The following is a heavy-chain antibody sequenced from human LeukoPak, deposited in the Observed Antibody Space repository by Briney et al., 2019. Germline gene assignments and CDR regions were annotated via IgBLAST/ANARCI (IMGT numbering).Heavy chain of an antibody. CDR2: ISIGGSA. CDR3: ARTHYYESSYGMDV. CDR1: GFNVSNKY. D-gene: IGHD3-22*01. J-gene: IGHJ6*02. Sequence: GGSLILSCAASGFNVSNKYMSWVRQAPGKGLEWVSFISIGGSAYYADSVKGRFTLARDNSKNTVYLQMNSLRAEDTAAYYCARTHYYESSYGMDVWGQGTTVIVFS. V-gene: IGHV3-66*01.